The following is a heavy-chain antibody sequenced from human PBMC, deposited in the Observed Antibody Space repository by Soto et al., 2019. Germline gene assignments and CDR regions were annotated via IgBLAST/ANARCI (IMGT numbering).Heavy chain of an antibody. CDR2: IYYSGST. Sequence: SETLSLTCTVSGGSISSSSYYWGWIRQPPGKGLEWIGSIYYSGSTYYNPSLKSRVTISVDTSKNQFSLKLSSVTAADTAVYYCARQGLHSSSWHRYYYYGMEVWGQGTTVTVSS. CDR1: GGSISSSSYY. CDR3: ARQGLHSSSWHRYYYYGMEV. V-gene: IGHV4-39*01. D-gene: IGHD6-13*01. J-gene: IGHJ6*02.